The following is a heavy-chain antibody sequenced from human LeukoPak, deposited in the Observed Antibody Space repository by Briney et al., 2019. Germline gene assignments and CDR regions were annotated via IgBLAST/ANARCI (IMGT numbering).Heavy chain of an antibody. D-gene: IGHD6-13*01. J-gene: IGHJ4*02. V-gene: IGHV3-23*01. CDR2: ISGSGGST. Sequence: PGGSLRLSCAASGFTFSSYAMSWVRQAPGKGLEWVSAISGSGGSTYYADSVKGRFTISRDNSKNTLYLQMNSLRAEDTAVYYCAKGLFYGWQAAGSPLGYWGQGTLVTVSS. CDR1: GFTFSSYA. CDR3: AKGLFYGWQAAGSPLGY.